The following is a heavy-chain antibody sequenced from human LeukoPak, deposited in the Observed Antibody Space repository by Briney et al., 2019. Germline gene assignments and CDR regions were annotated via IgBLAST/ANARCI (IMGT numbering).Heavy chain of an antibody. CDR3: ARGSGLQVAGTSGDP. J-gene: IGHJ5*02. CDR2: MNPNSGNT. V-gene: IGHV1-8*01. Sequence: ASVKVSCKASGYTFTSYDINWVRQATGQGLEWMGWMNPNSGNTGYTQKFQGRVTMTRNTSISTAYMELSSLRSEDTAVYYCARGSGLQVAGTSGDPWGGEPWSPSPQ. CDR1: GYTFTSYD. D-gene: IGHD6-19*01.